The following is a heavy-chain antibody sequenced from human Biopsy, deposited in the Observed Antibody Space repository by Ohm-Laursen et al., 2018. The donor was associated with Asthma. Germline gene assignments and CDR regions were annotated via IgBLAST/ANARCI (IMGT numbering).Heavy chain of an antibody. CDR2: VNTASQDT. Sequence: SVKVSCKTSGYTFNRYIMHWVRQAPGQRLGWMGLVNTASQDTVYSQKLQGRVSITRDTSASSAYMELSSLNFADTAVYYCARNAGAGTFDFWGQGTLVIVSS. CDR3: ARNAGAGTFDF. CDR1: GYTFNRYI. J-gene: IGHJ4*02. V-gene: IGHV1-3*04. D-gene: IGHD1-14*01.